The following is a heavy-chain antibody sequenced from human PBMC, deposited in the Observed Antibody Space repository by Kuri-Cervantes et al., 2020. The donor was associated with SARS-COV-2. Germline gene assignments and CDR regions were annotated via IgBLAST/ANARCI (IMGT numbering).Heavy chain of an antibody. CDR3: ARGGGWQPLDY. CDR1: GFTFSSYS. Sequence: GGSLRLSCAASGFTFSSYSMSWVRQAPGKGLEWVSVIYSGGSTYYADSVKGRFTISRDNSKNTLYLQMNSLRAEDTAVYYCARGGGWQPLDYWGQGTLVTVSS. V-gene: IGHV3-53*01. CDR2: IYSGGST. J-gene: IGHJ4*02. D-gene: IGHD2-15*01.